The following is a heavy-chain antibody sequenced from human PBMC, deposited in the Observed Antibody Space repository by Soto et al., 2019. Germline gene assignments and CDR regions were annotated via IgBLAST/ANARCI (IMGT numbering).Heavy chain of an antibody. CDR1: GGTFNSYA. V-gene: IGHV1-69*18. CDR3: ARDVSWDGGGGEY. D-gene: IGHD3-16*01. CDR2: IIPVFRTS. Sequence: QVQLVQSGAEVKKPGSSVKVSCKASGGTFNSYAFTWVRQAPGQGLEWMGNIIPVFRTSNYAQKFQGRVTITADESTSTVYMELSIMRSEDTAVYYCARDVSWDGGGGEYWGQGTLVIVSS. J-gene: IGHJ4*02.